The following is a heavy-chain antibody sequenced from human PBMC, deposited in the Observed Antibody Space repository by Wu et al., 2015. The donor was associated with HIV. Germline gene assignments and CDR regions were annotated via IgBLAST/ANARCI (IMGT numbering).Heavy chain of an antibody. CDR2: INPNSGGT. V-gene: IGHV1-2*02. J-gene: IGHJ5*02. CDR3: ARGAGYYYGSGSYPFDP. Sequence: PGASVKVSCKASGNTITGFYMHWVRQAPGQGFEWMGWINPNSGGTNYAQKFQGRVTMTRDTSINTAYMELSRLRSDDTAVYYCARGAGYYYGSGSYPFDPWGQGTLVTVSS. CDR1: GNTITGFY. D-gene: IGHD3-10*01.